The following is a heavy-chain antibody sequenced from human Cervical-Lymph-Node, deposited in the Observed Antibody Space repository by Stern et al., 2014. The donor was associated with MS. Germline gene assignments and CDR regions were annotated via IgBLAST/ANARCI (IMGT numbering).Heavy chain of an antibody. CDR2: IYPGDSDT. J-gene: IGHJ4*02. Sequence: EVQLVESGAEVKKPGESLKISCKGSGYSFTNYWIGWVRQMPGKGLEWMGIIYPGDSDTRYSPSFPGPVPISADKSIPPAHPQWSSLKASDTAMYYCARHESYQPLFYWGQGTLVTVSS. D-gene: IGHD2-2*01. CDR1: GYSFTNYW. CDR3: ARHESYQPLFY. V-gene: IGHV5-51*01.